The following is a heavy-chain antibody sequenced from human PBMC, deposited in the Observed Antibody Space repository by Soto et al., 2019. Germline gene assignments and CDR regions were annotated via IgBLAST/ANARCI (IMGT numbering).Heavy chain of an antibody. CDR3: ARGRYCLTGRCFPNWFDS. CDR1: GDSISNLDYF. CDR2: IYKSATT. D-gene: IGHD7-27*01. J-gene: IGHJ5*01. V-gene: IGHV4-30-4*01. Sequence: SETLSLTCSVSGDSISNLDYFWAWIRQPPGQALECIGYIYKSATTYYNPSFESRVAISVDTSKSQFSLNVTSVTAADTAVYFCARGRYCLTGRCFPNWFDSWGQGALVTVSS.